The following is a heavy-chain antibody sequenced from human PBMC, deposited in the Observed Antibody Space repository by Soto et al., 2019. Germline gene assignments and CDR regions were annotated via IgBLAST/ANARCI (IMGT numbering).Heavy chain of an antibody. J-gene: IGHJ3*02. Sequence: EVQLLESGGGLVQPGGSLRLSCAASRFTFSSYAMSWVRQAPGKGLEWVSAISGSGGSTYYADSVKGRFTISRDNSKNTLFLQMNSLRAEDTAVYFCAKDRVNHNSVWDPFDIWGQGTTVTVSS. D-gene: IGHD1-20*01. CDR1: RFTFSSYA. CDR2: ISGSGGST. CDR3: AKDRVNHNSVWDPFDI. V-gene: IGHV3-23*01.